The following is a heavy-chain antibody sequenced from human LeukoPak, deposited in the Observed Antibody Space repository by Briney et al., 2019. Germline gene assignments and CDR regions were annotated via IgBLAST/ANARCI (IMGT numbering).Heavy chain of an antibody. Sequence: ASVKVSCKASGYTFTSYDINWVRQATGQGLEWMGWMNPNSGNTGYAQKFQGRVTMTRNTSISTAYMELSSLRSEDTAVYYCARVYGESSGYYLTSRYYYYYYGMDVWGQGTTVTVSS. D-gene: IGHD3-22*01. V-gene: IGHV1-8*01. CDR1: GYTFTSYD. J-gene: IGHJ6*02. CDR3: ARVYGESSGYYLTSRYYYYYYGMDV. CDR2: MNPNSGNT.